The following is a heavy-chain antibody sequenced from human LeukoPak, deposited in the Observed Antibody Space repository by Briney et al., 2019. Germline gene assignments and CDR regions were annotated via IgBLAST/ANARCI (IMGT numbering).Heavy chain of an antibody. CDR3: ARPGITAFDI. CDR2: ISSSGSIT. Sequence: GGSLRLSCVASGFTLSSHNINWVRQAPGKGLEWVSHISSSGSITYYGDSVRGRITISRDNAKNSVSLYMNSLRAEDSAVYYCARPGITAFDIWGQGTMVTVSS. D-gene: IGHD3-10*01. V-gene: IGHV3-48*01. J-gene: IGHJ3*02. CDR1: GFTLSSHN.